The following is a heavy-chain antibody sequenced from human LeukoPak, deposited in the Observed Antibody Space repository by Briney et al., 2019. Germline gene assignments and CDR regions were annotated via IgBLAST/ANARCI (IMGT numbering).Heavy chain of an antibody. V-gene: IGHV4-39*01. CDR2: IYYSGST. Sequence: PSETLSLTCSVSGGPISSSPYYWGWIRQSPGKGLEWIGNIYYSGSTHYNPSLKSRLTISVDTSKNLFSLKLTSVTAADTAIYYCARQWYSSGWYGDWGQGISVTVSS. D-gene: IGHD6-19*01. CDR1: GGPISSSPYY. CDR3: ARQWYSSGWYGD. J-gene: IGHJ4*02.